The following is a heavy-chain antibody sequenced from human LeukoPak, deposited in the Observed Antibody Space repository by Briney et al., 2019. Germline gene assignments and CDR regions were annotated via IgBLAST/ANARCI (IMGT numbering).Heavy chain of an antibody. J-gene: IGHJ4*02. CDR3: VRGVYGDYVSRLGYYFDY. D-gene: IGHD4-17*01. CDR1: GGSISSGDYY. Sequence: PSETLSLTCTVSGGSISSGDYYWSWIRQPPGKGLEWIGYIYYSGSTYYNPFLKSRVTISVDTSKNQFSLKLSSVTAADTAVYYCVRGVYGDYVSRLGYYFDYWGQGTLVTVSS. V-gene: IGHV4-30-4*01. CDR2: IYYSGST.